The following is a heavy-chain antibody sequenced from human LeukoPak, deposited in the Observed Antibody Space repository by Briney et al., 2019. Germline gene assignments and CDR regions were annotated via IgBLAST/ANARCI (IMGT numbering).Heavy chain of an antibody. CDR2: INTNTGNP. CDR1: GYTFTSYA. J-gene: IGHJ5*02. Sequence: GASVKVSCKASGYTFTSYAMNWVRQAPGQGLEWMGWINTNTGNPTYAQGLTGRFVFSLDTSVSTAYLQISSLKAEDTAVYYCAREVPAAMFFWFDPWGQGTLVTVSS. V-gene: IGHV7-4-1*02. D-gene: IGHD2-2*01. CDR3: AREVPAAMFFWFDP.